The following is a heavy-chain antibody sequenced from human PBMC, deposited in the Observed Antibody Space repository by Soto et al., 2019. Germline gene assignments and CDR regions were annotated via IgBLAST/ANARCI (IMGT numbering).Heavy chain of an antibody. Sequence: QVQLVQSGAEVKKPGASVKVSCKASGYTFTSYGISWVRQAPGQRLEWMGRISAYNDNTNYAQKLQGRVTMSTDTSTSRAYMELRSMRADDTAMYYCARTVGATYAFDLWGQGTMVTVSS. CDR3: ARTVGATYAFDL. J-gene: IGHJ3*01. CDR2: ISAYNDNT. D-gene: IGHD1-26*01. CDR1: GYTFTSYG. V-gene: IGHV1-18*01.